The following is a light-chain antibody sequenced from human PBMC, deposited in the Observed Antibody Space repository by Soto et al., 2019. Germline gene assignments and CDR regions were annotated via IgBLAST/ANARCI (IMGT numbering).Light chain of an antibody. J-gene: IGLJ1*01. CDR2: EDN. CDR1: SGSIASNY. CDR3: QSYDSSNHEV. V-gene: IGLV6-57*01. Sequence: NFMLTQPHSVSASPGKTVTISCTRSSGSIASNYVQWYQQRPGSSPTTVIYEDNQRPSGVPDRFSGSIDSSSNSASLTISGLKTEDEADYYCQSYDSSNHEVFGTGTKLTVL.